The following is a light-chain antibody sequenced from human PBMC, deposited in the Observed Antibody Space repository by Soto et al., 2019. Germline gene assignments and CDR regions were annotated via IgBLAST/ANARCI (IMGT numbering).Light chain of an antibody. CDR1: SSDVGGYNA. Sequence: QSALTQPRSVSGSPGQSVTISCTGTSSDVGGYNAVSWYQQNPGKAPKIMIYDVSKRTSGVTDRFSGSKSGNTASLTISGLQAEDEADYYCSSYTSSSTYVFGTGTKVNV. CDR3: SSYTSSSTYV. V-gene: IGLV2-11*01. J-gene: IGLJ1*01. CDR2: DVS.